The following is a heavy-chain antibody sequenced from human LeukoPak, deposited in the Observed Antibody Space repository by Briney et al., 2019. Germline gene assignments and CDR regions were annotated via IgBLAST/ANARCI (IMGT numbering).Heavy chain of an antibody. CDR1: GFTLSGYW. J-gene: IGHJ4*02. CDR3: ARDLTTLDY. Sequence: GGSLRLSCAASGFTLSGYWRNWVRQAPGKGLVWVSHINSDGSSTSHADSVKGRFTISRDNAKNTLYLQMNSLRAEDTAVYYCARDLTTLDYWGQGTLVTVSS. CDR2: INSDGSST. D-gene: IGHD4-11*01. V-gene: IGHV3-74*01.